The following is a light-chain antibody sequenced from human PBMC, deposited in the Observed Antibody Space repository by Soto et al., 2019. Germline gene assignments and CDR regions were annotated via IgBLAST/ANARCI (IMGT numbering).Light chain of an antibody. Sequence: EIVLTQSPGTLSLSPGERATLACSASQSVSSSYLAWYQQKPGQAPRLLIYGASSRATGIPDRFSCSGFGTDFTLTISSLEPEDYAVDYCQQYGSSLLFTFGPGPKVDSK. CDR1: QSVSSSY. V-gene: IGKV3-20*01. CDR2: GAS. CDR3: QQYGSSLLFT. J-gene: IGKJ3*01.